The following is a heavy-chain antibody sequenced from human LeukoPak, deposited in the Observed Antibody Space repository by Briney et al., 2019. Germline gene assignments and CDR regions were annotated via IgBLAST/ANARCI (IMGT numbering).Heavy chain of an antibody. D-gene: IGHD6-19*01. CDR3: ASGSVAPYYYYYYMDV. Sequence: GGSLRLSCAASGFTFSSYAMSWVRQAPGKGLEWVSAISGSGGSTYYADSVKGRFTISRDNSKNTLYLQMNSLRAEDTAVYYCASGSVAPYYYYYYMDVWGKGTTVTVSS. V-gene: IGHV3-23*01. CDR1: GFTFSSYA. J-gene: IGHJ6*03. CDR2: ISGSGGST.